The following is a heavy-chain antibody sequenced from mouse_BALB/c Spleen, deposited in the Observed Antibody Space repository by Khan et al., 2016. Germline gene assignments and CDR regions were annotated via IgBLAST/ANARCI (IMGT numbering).Heavy chain of an antibody. CDR3: ARGTPFAN. CDR2: IYPGDGDT. D-gene: IGHD2-14*01. Sequence: QVQLLQSGAELVRPGSSVKISCKASGFAFSSYWMNWVKQRPGQGLEWIGQIYPGDGDTNYTGKFKGKATLTADNSSSAAYMQISSLTSEDSAVYFCARGTPFANWGQGTLVTVSA. CDR1: GFAFSSYW. V-gene: IGHV1-80*01. J-gene: IGHJ3*01.